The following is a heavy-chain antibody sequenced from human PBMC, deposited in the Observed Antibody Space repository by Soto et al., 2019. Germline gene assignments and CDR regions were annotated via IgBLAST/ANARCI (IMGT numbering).Heavy chain of an antibody. Sequence: EVQLVESGGGLVQPGGSLRLSCAASGFTFSDHYMDWVRQAPGKGLEWVGRTRNKANSYTTEYAASVKGRFTISRDDSKNSLYLQMNSLKTEDTAVYYCARGPNPIRRDSSGWYRDFDYWGQGTLVTVSS. V-gene: IGHV3-72*01. CDR1: GFTFSDHY. D-gene: IGHD6-19*01. CDR3: ARGPNPIRRDSSGWYRDFDY. J-gene: IGHJ4*02. CDR2: TRNKANSYTT.